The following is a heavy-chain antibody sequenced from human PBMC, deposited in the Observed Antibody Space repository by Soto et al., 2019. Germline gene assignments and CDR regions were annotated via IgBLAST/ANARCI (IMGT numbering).Heavy chain of an antibody. CDR2: ISGSGGST. J-gene: IGHJ5*02. Sequence: GGSLRLSCAASGFSFSTYAMSWVRQAPGKGLEWVSVISGSGGSTDYADSVKGRFTISRDNSKNTLYLQMNSLRADDTAVYYCAKNSVGPYCSGGSCYDWFDPWGQGTLVTVSS. CDR1: GFSFSTYA. D-gene: IGHD2-15*01. V-gene: IGHV3-23*01. CDR3: AKNSVGPYCSGGSCYDWFDP.